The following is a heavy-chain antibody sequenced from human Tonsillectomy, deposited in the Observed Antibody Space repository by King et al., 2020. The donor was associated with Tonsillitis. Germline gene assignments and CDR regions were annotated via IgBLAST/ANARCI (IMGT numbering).Heavy chain of an antibody. CDR2: INHSGST. J-gene: IGHJ4*02. Sequence: VQLQQWGAGLLKPSETLSLTCAVYGGSFSTYYWSWIRQPPGKGLEWIGEINHSGSTNYNPSPKSRVTISVDTSKNQFYLKVSSVTAADTALYYCARGSLTIFGVAPHYWGQGTLVTVSS. CDR1: GGSFSTYY. CDR3: ARGSLTIFGVAPHY. V-gene: IGHV4-34*01. D-gene: IGHD3-3*01.